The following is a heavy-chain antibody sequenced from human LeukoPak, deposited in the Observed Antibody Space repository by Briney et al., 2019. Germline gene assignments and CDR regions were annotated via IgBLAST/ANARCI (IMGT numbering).Heavy chain of an antibody. CDR2: ISWNSGSI. CDR1: GFTFSSYS. J-gene: IGHJ4*02. V-gene: IGHV3-9*01. Sequence: GGSLRLSCAASGFTFSSYSMNWVRQAPGKGLEWVSGISWNSGSIGYADSVKGRFTISRDNAKNSLYLQMNSLRAEDTALYYCAKSALLYSSSWYTFDYWGQGTLVTVSS. CDR3: AKSALLYSSSWYTFDY. D-gene: IGHD6-13*01.